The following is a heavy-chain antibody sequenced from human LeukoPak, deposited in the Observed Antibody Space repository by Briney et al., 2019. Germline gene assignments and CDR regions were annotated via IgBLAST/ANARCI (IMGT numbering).Heavy chain of an antibody. V-gene: IGHV4-31*03. D-gene: IGHD3-22*01. CDR3: ARGHYYDSGDAFDI. CDR2: IYYSGST. Sequence: SETLSLTCTVSGGSISSGGYYWSWLRQHPGKGLEWIVYIYYSGSTYYNPSLKSRVTISVDTSKNQFSLKLSSVTAADTAVYYCARGHYYDSGDAFDIWGQGTMVTVSS. CDR1: GGSISSGGYY. J-gene: IGHJ3*02.